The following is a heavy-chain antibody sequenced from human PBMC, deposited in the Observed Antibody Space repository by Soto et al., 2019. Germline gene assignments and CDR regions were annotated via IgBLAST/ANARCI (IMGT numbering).Heavy chain of an antibody. CDR2: ISGSGGST. J-gene: IGHJ4*02. Sequence: EVQLLESGGGLVQPGGSLRLSCAASGFTFSSYAMSWVRQAPGKGLEWVSAISGSGGSTYYADSVKGRFTISRDNSKNTLYLQMNSLRAEDTAVYYCAKDCQRGWTPPHAVDYWGQGTLVTVSS. V-gene: IGHV3-23*01. CDR3: AKDCQRGWTPPHAVDY. D-gene: IGHD2-15*01. CDR1: GFTFSSYA.